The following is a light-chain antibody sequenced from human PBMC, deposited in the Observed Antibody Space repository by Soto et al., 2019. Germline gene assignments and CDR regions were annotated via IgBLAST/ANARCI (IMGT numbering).Light chain of an antibody. J-gene: IGKJ1*01. CDR1: QSVSGW. CDR2: DAS. V-gene: IGKV1-5*01. CDR3: QQYETFSGT. Sequence: DIQMTQSPSTLSSSVGYTCTFTFRASQSVSGWLAWYQQKPGEAPKLLIYDASALPRGVPSRFSGSGSGTKFTLTIASLQPDDFATYYCQQYETFSGTFGPGTKVDI.